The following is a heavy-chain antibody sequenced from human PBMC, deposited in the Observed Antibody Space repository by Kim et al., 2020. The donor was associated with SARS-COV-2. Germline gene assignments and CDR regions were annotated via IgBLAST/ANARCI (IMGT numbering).Heavy chain of an antibody. J-gene: IGHJ5*02. Sequence: GESLKISCKGSGYSFTSYWIGWVRQMPGKGLEWMGIIYPGDSDTRYSPSFQGQVTISADKSISTAYLQWSSLKASETAMYYCARQIAAAGNWFDPWGQGTLVTVSS. CDR1: GYSFTSYW. CDR2: IYPGDSDT. CDR3: ARQIAAAGNWFDP. V-gene: IGHV5-51*01. D-gene: IGHD6-13*01.